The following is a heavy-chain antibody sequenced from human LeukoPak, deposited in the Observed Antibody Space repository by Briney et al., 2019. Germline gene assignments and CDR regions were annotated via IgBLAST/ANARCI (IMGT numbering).Heavy chain of an antibody. CDR1: GYTLTELS. Sequence: ASVKVSCKVSGYTLTELSMHWVRQAPGKGLEWMGGFDPEDGETIYAQKFQGRVTMTEDTSTDTAYMELSSLRSEDTAVYYCAADRRVTNYYYYYMDVWGKGTTVTVSS. CDR2: FDPEDGET. V-gene: IGHV1-24*01. J-gene: IGHJ6*03. D-gene: IGHD2-21*02. CDR3: AADRRVTNYYYYYMDV.